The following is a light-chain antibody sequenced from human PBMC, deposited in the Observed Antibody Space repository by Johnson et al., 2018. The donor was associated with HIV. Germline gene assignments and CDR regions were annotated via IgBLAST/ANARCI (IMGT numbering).Light chain of an antibody. V-gene: IGLV1-51*02. CDR1: SSNIEENS. CDR3: GTWDSSLSAGGYV. CDR2: ENN. Sequence: HSVLTQPPSVSAAPGQKVTISCSGSSSNIEENSVSWYQQLPGAAPKVLIYENNKRPSGIPDRFSGSKSGTSATLGITGLQTGDEADYYCGTWDSSLSAGGYVFGTGTKVTVL. J-gene: IGLJ1*01.